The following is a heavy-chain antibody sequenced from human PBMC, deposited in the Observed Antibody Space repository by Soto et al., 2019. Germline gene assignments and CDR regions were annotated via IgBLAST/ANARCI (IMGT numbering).Heavy chain of an antibody. D-gene: IGHD3-10*01. CDR3: ARTDDPKTSGRMDF. V-gene: IGHV1-46*01. Sequence: QVQLVQSGAEVKKPGASVKVYCKASGYTFTSYYMHWVRQAPGQGLEWLGIINPSGGSTSYAQKFQGRVTMTRDTSTSTVYMELSSMRSEDTAVYYWARTDDPKTSGRMDFWGQGTTVTVSS. J-gene: IGHJ6*02. CDR2: INPSGGST. CDR1: GYTFTSYY.